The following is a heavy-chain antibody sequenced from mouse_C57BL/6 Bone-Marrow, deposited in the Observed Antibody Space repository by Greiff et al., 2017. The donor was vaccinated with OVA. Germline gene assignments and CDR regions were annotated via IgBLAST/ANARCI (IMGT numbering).Heavy chain of an antibody. J-gene: IGHJ4*01. CDR1: GYTFTSYW. V-gene: IGHV1-55*01. CDR3: ATGTRKGAMDY. D-gene: IGHD4-1*01. Sequence: QVQLKQPGAELVKPGASVKMSCKASGYTFTSYWITWVKQRPGQGLEWIGDIYPGSGSTNYNEKFKGKATLTVDTSSSTAYMQLSSLTSEYSAVYYCATGTRKGAMDYWGQGTSVTVSS. CDR2: IYPGSGST.